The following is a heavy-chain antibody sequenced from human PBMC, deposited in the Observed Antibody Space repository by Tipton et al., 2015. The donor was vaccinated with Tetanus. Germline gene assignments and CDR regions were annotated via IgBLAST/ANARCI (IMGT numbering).Heavy chain of an antibody. V-gene: IGHV3-53*01. Sequence: GSLRLSCAASGFTVSSYYMIWVRQAPGKGLEWVSTISDGGDTNYADSVKGRFTFSRDNSKNTLSLQMNSLRVEDTAVYYCAKDLHWYGMDVWGQGTKVTVSS. CDR3: AKDLHWYGMDV. J-gene: IGHJ6*02. D-gene: IGHD3/OR15-3a*01. CDR1: GFTVSSYY. CDR2: ISDGGDT.